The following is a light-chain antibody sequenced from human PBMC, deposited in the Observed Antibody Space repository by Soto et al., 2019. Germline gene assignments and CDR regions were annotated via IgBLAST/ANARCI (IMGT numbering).Light chain of an antibody. CDR3: QEYKYSKK. Sequence: EIVMTQSPATLSVSPGERATLSCRASQSVSSKLAWYQQKPGQAPRLLIYGASTRATGIPARFSGSGSETEFTLTISSLQSEDFAVYYGQEYKYSKKFGQGTKVEIK. CDR1: QSVSSK. J-gene: IGKJ1*01. CDR2: GAS. V-gene: IGKV3-15*01.